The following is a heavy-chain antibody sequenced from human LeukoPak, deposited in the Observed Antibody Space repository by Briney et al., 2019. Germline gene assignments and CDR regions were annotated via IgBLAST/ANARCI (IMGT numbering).Heavy chain of an antibody. Sequence: ASVKVSCKGRGYTFTGYTLHWVRQAPGQGLEWLAWINPNSGGTNYAQMFQGRVTMTWDTSTSTAYMELRSLRSDDTAVYYCARVTQTDYDFDYWGQGTLVTVSS. CDR2: INPNSGGT. CDR3: ARVTQTDYDFDY. V-gene: IGHV1-2*02. D-gene: IGHD4-17*01. CDR1: GYTFTGYT. J-gene: IGHJ4*02.